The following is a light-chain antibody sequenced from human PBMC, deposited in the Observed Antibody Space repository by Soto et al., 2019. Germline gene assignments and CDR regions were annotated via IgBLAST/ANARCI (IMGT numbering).Light chain of an antibody. V-gene: IGLV1-40*01. CDR2: NNT. CDR1: SSNIGAGHD. J-gene: IGLJ1*01. CDR3: QSYDDILSYV. Sequence: QSVLTQPPSVSGASGQRVTISCTGSSSNIGAGHDVHWYQQLPGTAPKLLIYNNTHRPSGVPDRFSGSESGTSASLAITGLQAEDEADYFCQSYDDILSYVFGTGTKVTVL.